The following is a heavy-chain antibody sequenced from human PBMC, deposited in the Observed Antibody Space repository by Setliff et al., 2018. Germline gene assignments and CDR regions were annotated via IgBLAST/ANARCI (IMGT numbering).Heavy chain of an antibody. Sequence: SETLSLTCTVSDDPISSRHYYWSWIRQPAGKGLEWLGQIYTSWSTNYNPSLKGRATLSIDASKRQFSLKLTSVTAVDTAVYYCARMSGFQYMAVWGKGTTVTVSS. CDR1: DDPISSRHYY. V-gene: IGHV4-61*09. CDR2: IYTSWST. J-gene: IGHJ6*03. D-gene: IGHD3-3*01. CDR3: ARMSGFQYMAV.